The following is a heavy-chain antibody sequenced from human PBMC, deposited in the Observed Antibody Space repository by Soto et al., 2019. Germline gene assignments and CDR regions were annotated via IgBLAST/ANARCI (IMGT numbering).Heavy chain of an antibody. J-gene: IGHJ4*02. CDR1: GDSISSYY. CDR2: IYTSGST. Sequence: SETLSLTCTVSGDSISSYYWSWIRQPAGKGLEWIGRIYTSGSTNYNPSLKSRVTMSVDMSKNQFSLKLSSVTAADTAVYYCAGGVAPYNFDYWGQGTLVTVSS. D-gene: IGHD3-3*01. V-gene: IGHV4-4*07. CDR3: AGGVAPYNFDY.